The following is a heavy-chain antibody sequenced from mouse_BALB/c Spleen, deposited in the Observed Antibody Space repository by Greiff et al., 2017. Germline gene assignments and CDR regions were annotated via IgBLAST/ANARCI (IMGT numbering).Heavy chain of an antibody. V-gene: IGHV5-6*02. CDR1: GFTFSSYG. CDR2: ISSGGSYT. Sequence: EVKLVESGGDLVKPGGSLKLSCAASGFTFSSYGMSWVRQTPDKRLEWVATISSGGSYTYYPDSVKGRFTISRDNAKNTLYLQMSSLKSEDTAMYYCARLSTGSFDYWGQGTTLTVSS. J-gene: IGHJ2*01. CDR3: ARLSTGSFDY. D-gene: IGHD4-1*02.